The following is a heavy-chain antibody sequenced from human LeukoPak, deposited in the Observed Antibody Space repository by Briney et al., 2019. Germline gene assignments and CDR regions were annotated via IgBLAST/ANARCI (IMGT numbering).Heavy chain of an antibody. CDR1: GFTCDYYT. CDR3: ARVTSLGFGELLSPIDY. V-gene: IGHV3-43*01. CDR2: INWDGSST. D-gene: IGHD3-10*01. J-gene: IGHJ4*02. Sequence: GGSLRLSCAASGFTCDYYTLHWVRQAPGRGLEWVSLINWDGSSTYYADSVKGRFTISRDNSKNSLYLQMNSLRAEDTAVYYCARVTSLGFGELLSPIDYWGQGTLVTVSS.